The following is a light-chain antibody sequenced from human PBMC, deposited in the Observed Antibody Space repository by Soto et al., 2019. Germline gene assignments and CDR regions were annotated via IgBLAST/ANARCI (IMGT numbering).Light chain of an antibody. V-gene: IGKV3-11*01. J-gene: IGKJ5*01. CDR1: QSVSSY. Sequence: EIVLTQSTATLSLSPGDRATLSCRASQSVSSYLAWYQQKPGQAPRLLIYDASNRATGIPARFSGSGSGADFTLTISSLEPEDFAVYYCQQRSNWPITFGQGTRLE. CDR2: DAS. CDR3: QQRSNWPIT.